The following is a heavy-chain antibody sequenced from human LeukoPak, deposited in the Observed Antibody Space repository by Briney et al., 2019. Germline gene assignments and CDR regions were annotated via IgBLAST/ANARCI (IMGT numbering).Heavy chain of an antibody. V-gene: IGHV4-30-2*01. CDR2: IYHSGST. D-gene: IGHD3-22*01. CDR1: GGSISSGGYY. Sequence: SETLSLTCTVSGGSISSGGYYWSWIRQPPGKGLEWIGYIYHSGSTYYNPSLKSRVTISVDRSKNQFSLELSSVTAADTAVYYCATPDYYDSSGYPFGGYWGQGTLVTVSS. J-gene: IGHJ4*02. CDR3: ATPDYYDSSGYPFGGY.